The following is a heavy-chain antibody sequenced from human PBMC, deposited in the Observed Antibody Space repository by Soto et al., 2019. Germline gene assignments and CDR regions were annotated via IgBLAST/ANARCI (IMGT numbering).Heavy chain of an antibody. D-gene: IGHD6-19*01. CDR1: GFTFSSYA. V-gene: IGHV3-23*01. CDR3: AKGGGIVVAGTHVDY. CDR2: ISGSGGST. Sequence: EVQLLESGGGLVQPGGSLRLSCAASGFTFSSYAMSWVRQAPGKGLEWVSAISGSGGSTYYADSVKGRFTISRDNSKNALDLQMNSLRAEDTAVYYCAKGGGIVVAGTHVDYWGQGTLVTVSA. J-gene: IGHJ4*02.